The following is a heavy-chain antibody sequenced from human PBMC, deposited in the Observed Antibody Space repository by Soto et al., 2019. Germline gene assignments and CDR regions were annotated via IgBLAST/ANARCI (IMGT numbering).Heavy chain of an antibody. J-gene: IGHJ4*02. CDR3: ARERQYEPVLY. Sequence: QVKLVQSGVEVKKPGASVKVSCQASGYTFTNYGITWLRQAPGQGLEWMGWVSAYNRNTNYAQRFQDRVTMTTDTSTRTAYMELRNLKSDDTAIYVCARERQYEPVLYWGQGTLVTVSS. D-gene: IGHD2-2*01. CDR2: VSAYNRNT. CDR1: GYTFTNYG. V-gene: IGHV1-18*01.